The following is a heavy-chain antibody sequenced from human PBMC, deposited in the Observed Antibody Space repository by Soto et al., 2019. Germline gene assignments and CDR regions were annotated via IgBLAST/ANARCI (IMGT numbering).Heavy chain of an antibody. CDR2: IYHSGST. CDR3: ARVPSP. V-gene: IGHV4-30-2*01. CDR1: GGSISSGGYS. Sequence: LQLQESCSGLVKPSQTLSLTCAVSGGSISSGGYSWSWIRQPPGKGLEWIGYIYHSGSTYYNPSLKSRVTISVDRSKNQFSLKLSSVTAAATAVYYCARVPSPWGQGTLVTVSS. J-gene: IGHJ5*02.